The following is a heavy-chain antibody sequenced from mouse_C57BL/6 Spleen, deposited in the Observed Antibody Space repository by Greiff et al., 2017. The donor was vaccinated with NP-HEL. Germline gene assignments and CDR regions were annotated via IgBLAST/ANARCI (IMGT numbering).Heavy chain of an antibody. CDR3: ARGATVVAWYFDV. D-gene: IGHD1-1*01. V-gene: IGHV1-61*01. CDR1: GYTFTSYW. J-gene: IGHJ1*03. CDR2: IYPSDSET. Sequence: VQLQQPGAELVRPGSSVKLSCKASGYTFTSYWMDWVKQRPGQGLEWIGNIYPSDSETHYNQKFKDKATLTVDKSSSTAYMQLSSLTSEDSAVYYCARGATVVAWYFDVWGTGTTVTVSS.